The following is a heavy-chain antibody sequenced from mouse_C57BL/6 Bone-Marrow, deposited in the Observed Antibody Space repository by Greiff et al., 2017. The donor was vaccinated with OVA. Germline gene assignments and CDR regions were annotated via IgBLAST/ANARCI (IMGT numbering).Heavy chain of an antibody. CDR3: ARDGYGSSYDAMDY. CDR1: GFTFSSYA. CDR2: ISDGGSYI. J-gene: IGHJ4*01. D-gene: IGHD1-1*01. Sequence: EVQVVESGGGLVKPGGSLKLSCAASGFTFSSYAMSWVRQTPEKRLEWVATISDGGSYIYYPDNVKGRFTISRDNAKNNLYLQMSHLKSEDTAMYYCARDGYGSSYDAMDYWGQGTSVTVSS. V-gene: IGHV5-4*01.